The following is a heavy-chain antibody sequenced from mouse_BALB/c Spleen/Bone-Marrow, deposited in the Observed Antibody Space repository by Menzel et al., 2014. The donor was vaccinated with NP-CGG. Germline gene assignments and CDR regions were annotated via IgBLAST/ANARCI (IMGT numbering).Heavy chain of an antibody. J-gene: IGHJ2*01. Sequence: VQLQQSGPELEKPGASVKISCKASGYSFTGYNMNWVKQSNGKSLEWIGNIDPYSGGTSCNQKFKGKATLTVDKSSSTAYMQLKSLTSEDSAVYYCARSWVNYFDYWGQGTTLTVSS. CDR2: IDPYSGGT. V-gene: IGHV1-39*01. D-gene: IGHD2-1*01. CDR1: GYSFTGYN. CDR3: ARSWVNYFDY.